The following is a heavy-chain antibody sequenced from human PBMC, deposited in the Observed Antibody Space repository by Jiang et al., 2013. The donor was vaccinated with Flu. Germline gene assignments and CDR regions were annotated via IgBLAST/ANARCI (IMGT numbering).Heavy chain of an antibody. CDR1: GGSISSGSYY. CDR3: AREFLGRITMIVVVGYFDY. J-gene: IGHJ4*02. D-gene: IGHD3-22*01. CDR2: IYTSGST. Sequence: PGLVKPSQTLSLTCTVSGGSISSGSYYWSWIRQPAGKGLEWIGRIYTSGSTNYNPSLKSRVTISVDTSKNQFSLKLSSVTAADTAVYYCAREFLGRITMIVVVGYFDYWGQGTLVTVSS. V-gene: IGHV4-61*02.